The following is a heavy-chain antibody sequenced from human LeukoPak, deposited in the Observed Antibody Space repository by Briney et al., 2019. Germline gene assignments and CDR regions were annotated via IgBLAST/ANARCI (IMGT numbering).Heavy chain of an antibody. Sequence: GGSLRLSCAASGFTFSSYAMSWVRQAPGKGLEWVSAISGSGGSTYYADSVKGRSTISSDNSKNTLYLQMNSLRAEDTAVYYCAKEGNYDFWSGYYTSPIEYWGQGTLVTVSS. CDR3: AKEGNYDFWSGYYTSPIEY. J-gene: IGHJ4*02. CDR1: GFTFSSYA. D-gene: IGHD3-3*01. CDR2: ISGSGGST. V-gene: IGHV3-23*01.